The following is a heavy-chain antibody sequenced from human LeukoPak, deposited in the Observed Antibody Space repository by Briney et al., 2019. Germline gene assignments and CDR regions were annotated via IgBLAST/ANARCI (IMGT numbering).Heavy chain of an antibody. D-gene: IGHD5-24*01. J-gene: IGHJ6*02. CDR2: IKQDGSEK. CDR3: ARVLMRYKQQPLGYYYYYYGMDV. Sequence: GGSLRLSCAASGFTFSSYWMSWVRQAPGKGLGWVANIKQDGSEKYYVDSVKGRFTISRDNAKNSLYLQMNSLRAEDTAVYYCARVLMRYKQQPLGYYYYYYGMDVWGQGTTVTVSS. CDR1: GFTFSSYW. V-gene: IGHV3-7*03.